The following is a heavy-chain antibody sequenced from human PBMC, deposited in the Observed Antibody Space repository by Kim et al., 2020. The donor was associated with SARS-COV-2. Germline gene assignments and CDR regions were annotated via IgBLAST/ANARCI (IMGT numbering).Heavy chain of an antibody. V-gene: IGHV4-59*08. Sequence: TNYNPSLKSRVTISVDTYKNQFSLKLSSVTAADTAVYYCARHSAVAPADYWGQGTLVTVSS. J-gene: IGHJ4*02. D-gene: IGHD5-12*01. CDR2: T. CDR3: ARHSAVAPADY.